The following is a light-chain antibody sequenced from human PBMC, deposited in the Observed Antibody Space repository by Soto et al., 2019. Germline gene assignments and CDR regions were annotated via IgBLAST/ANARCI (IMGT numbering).Light chain of an antibody. CDR1: QSVSRY. V-gene: IGKV3-11*01. CDR3: QQRSNWPIT. Sequence: EFVLTQSPATLPLSQEARATLSRRASQSVSRYLAWYQQKPGQAPRLLIYDASNRATGIPARFSGSGSGTDFTLTISRLEPEDFAVYYCQQRSNWPITFGQGTRLEIK. CDR2: DAS. J-gene: IGKJ5*01.